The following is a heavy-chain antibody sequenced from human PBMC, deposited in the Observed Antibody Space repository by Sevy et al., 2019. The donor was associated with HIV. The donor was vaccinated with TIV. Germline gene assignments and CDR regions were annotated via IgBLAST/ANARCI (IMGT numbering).Heavy chain of an antibody. J-gene: IGHJ4*02. CDR3: TKTHGGYYFDY. Sequence: AETLSLTCTISGGSINDHYWSWIRQPPGKGLEWIGYFSDSGTTNYNPSLKSRVTISVDTSKNHFSLKLTSVTAADTAIHYCTKTHGGYYFDYWGQGTPVVVSS. CDR1: GGSINDHY. D-gene: IGHD3-16*01. CDR2: FSDSGTT. V-gene: IGHV4-59*11.